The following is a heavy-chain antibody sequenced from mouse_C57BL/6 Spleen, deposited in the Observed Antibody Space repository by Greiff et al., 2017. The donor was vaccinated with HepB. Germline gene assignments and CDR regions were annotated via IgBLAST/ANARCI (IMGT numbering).Heavy chain of an antibody. CDR1: GYAFSSYW. CDR2: IYPGDGDT. V-gene: IGHV1-80*01. D-gene: IGHD4-1*01. Sequence: VQLQQSGAELVKPGASVKISCKASGYAFSSYWMNWVKQRPGKGLEWIGQIYPGDGDTNYNGKFKGKATLTADKSSSTAYMQLSSLTSEDSAVYFCARVGAGTSYFDYWGQGTTLTVSS. J-gene: IGHJ2*01. CDR3: ARVGAGTSYFDY.